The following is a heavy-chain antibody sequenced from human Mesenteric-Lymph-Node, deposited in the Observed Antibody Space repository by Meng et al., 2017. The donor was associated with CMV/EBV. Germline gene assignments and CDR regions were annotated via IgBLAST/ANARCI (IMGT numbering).Heavy chain of an antibody. Sequence: ASVKVSCKVPGGTFSSYAVSWVRQAPGQGLEWMGWINPITGGTKYAQKFQDRVTMTSDTSINTAYMDFVRLRSDDTAVYYCARGRIVGGTWFDPWGQGTLVTVSS. CDR2: INPITGGT. V-gene: IGHV1-2*02. D-gene: IGHD1-26*01. CDR1: GGTFSSYA. J-gene: IGHJ5*02. CDR3: ARGRIVGGTWFDP.